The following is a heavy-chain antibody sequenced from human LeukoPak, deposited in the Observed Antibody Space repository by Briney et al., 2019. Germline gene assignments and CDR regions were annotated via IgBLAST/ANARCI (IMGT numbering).Heavy chain of an antibody. CDR1: GFTVSSNY. CDR2: IYSGGST. Sequence: GGSLRLSCAASGFTVSSNYMSWVRQAPGKGLEWVSVIYSGGSTYYADSVKGRFTISRDNSKNTLYLQMNSLRAEDTAVYYCARTEKFGELFGLVDYWGQGTLVTVSS. D-gene: IGHD3-10*01. CDR3: ARTEKFGELFGLVDY. J-gene: IGHJ4*02. V-gene: IGHV3-66*01.